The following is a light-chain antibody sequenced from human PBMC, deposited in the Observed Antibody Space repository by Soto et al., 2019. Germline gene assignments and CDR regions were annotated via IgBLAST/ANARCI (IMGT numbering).Light chain of an antibody. CDR3: QTWGTGPLV. J-gene: IGLJ2*01. Sequence: QSVLTQSPSASASLGASVKLTCTLSSGHSSYAIAWHRQQPEKGPRYLMKLNSDGSHSKGDGIPDRFSGSSSGAERYLTISSLHSEDEADYYCQTWGTGPLVFGGGTKLTVL. CDR2: LNSDGSH. CDR1: SGHSSYA. V-gene: IGLV4-69*01.